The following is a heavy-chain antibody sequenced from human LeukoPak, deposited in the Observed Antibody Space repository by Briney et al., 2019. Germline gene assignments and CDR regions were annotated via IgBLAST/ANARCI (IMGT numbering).Heavy chain of an antibody. Sequence: GGSLRLSCAASGFTFSSYAMSWVRQAPGKGLERVSAISGSGGSTYYADSVKGRFIISRDISKNTLYLQMNSLRAEDSALYYCARGGRGSAAVVAPRSFDIWGQGTMVTVSS. V-gene: IGHV3-23*01. CDR1: GFTFSSYA. CDR3: ARGGRGSAAVVAPRSFDI. D-gene: IGHD3-22*01. CDR2: ISGSGGST. J-gene: IGHJ3*02.